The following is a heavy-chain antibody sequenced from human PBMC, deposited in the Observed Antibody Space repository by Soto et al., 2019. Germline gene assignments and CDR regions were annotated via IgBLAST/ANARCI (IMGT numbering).Heavy chain of an antibody. Sequence: EEQLLQSGGGLVQPGGSLRLSCVASGFTFSSYAMNWVRQAPGKGLEWISVISNGGHSAYYADSVKGRFTISRDNSKNTLYLQIKSLRAEDTAAYYCAKGGPTFVNYFGPWGQGTLVTVSS. CDR3: AKGGPTFVNYFGP. J-gene: IGHJ5*02. CDR2: ISNGGHSA. D-gene: IGHD5-12*01. CDR1: GFTFSSYA. V-gene: IGHV3-23*01.